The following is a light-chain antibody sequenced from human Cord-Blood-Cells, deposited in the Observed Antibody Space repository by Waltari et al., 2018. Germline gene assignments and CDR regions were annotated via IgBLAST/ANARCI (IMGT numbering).Light chain of an antibody. J-gene: IGKJ4*01. CDR2: DAS. CDR3: QQRSNWLT. CDR1: QSVSSY. V-gene: IGKV3-11*01. Sequence: EIVLTQSPATLSLSPGERATLSCSASQSVSSYLAWYQQKPGQAPRLLIYDASNRATGIPVRFSGSGSGTDFTLTISSLEPEDFAVYYCQQRSNWLTFGGGTKVEIK.